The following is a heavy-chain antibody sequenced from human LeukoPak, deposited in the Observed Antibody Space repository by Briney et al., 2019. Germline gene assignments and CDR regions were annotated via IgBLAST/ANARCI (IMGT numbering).Heavy chain of an antibody. CDR1: GDSIGTFY. CDR2: FYTSGSA. J-gene: IGHJ4*02. Sequence: SETLSLTCTVFGDSIGTFYWSWLRQSAGKGLEWIGRFYTSGSANYNASLMSRATMSVNTSKNQFFLKLISVTAADTAIYYCTRGYRGLPDFEYWGQGILVTVSS. CDR3: TRGYRGLPDFEY. D-gene: IGHD1-26*01. V-gene: IGHV4-4*07.